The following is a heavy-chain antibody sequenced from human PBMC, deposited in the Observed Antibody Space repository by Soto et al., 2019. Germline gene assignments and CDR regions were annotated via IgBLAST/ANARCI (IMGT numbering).Heavy chain of an antibody. V-gene: IGHV1-69*01. D-gene: IGHD2-2*01. J-gene: IGHJ6*02. CDR2: IIPIPGTA. CDR1: GGTFSSYA. CDR3: ARSQGSSTSLEIYYYYYYGMDV. Sequence: QVQLVQSGAEVKKPGSSVKVSCKASGGTFSSYAISWVRPAPGQGLEWMGGIIPIPGTANYAQKFQGRVTITADESTSTAYMELSSLRSEDTAVYYCARSQGSSTSLEIYYYYYYGMDVWGQGTTVTVSS.